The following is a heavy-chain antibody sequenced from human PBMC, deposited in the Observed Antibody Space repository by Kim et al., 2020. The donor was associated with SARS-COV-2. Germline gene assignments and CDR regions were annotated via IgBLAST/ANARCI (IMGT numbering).Heavy chain of an antibody. V-gene: IGHV3-74*01. Sequence: TTYAKSGQDRFTVSKDNAKNKLYLQMNSLRDEDKAMYYCASRIYTAFDSWGQGTLVTVSS. J-gene: IGHJ4*02. CDR3: ASRIYTAFDS. CDR2: T.